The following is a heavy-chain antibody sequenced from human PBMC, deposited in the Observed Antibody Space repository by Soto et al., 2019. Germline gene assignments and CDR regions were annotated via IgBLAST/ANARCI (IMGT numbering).Heavy chain of an antibody. CDR2: IKQDGSEK. Sequence: GGSLRLSCAASGFTFSSYWMSWVRQAPGKGLEWVANIKQDGSEKYYVDSVKGRFTISRDNAKNPLYLQMNSLRAEDTAVYYCARDPVGYYGSGSYTDMDVWGKGTTVTVSS. CDR1: GFTFSSYW. D-gene: IGHD3-10*01. J-gene: IGHJ6*03. CDR3: ARDPVGYYGSGSYTDMDV. V-gene: IGHV3-7*01.